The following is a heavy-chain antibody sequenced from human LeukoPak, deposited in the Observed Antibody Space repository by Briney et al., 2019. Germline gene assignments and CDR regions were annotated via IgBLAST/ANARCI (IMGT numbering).Heavy chain of an antibody. D-gene: IGHD3-22*01. CDR2: INPNSGGT. CDR3: AREGSTYYYDSSGYYYFDY. V-gene: IGHV1-2*02. CDR1: GYTFTGYY. Sequence: ASVKVSCKASGYTFTGYYMHWVRQAPGQGLEWMGWINPNSGGTNYAQKFQGRVTMTRDTSISTAYMELSRLRSDDTAVYYCAREGSTYYYDSSGYYYFDYWGQGTLVTVSS. J-gene: IGHJ4*02.